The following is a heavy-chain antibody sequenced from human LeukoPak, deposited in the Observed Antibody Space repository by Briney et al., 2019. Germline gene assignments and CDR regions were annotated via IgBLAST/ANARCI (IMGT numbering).Heavy chain of an antibody. CDR1: GFTFSSYG. CDR2: IWYDGSNK. CDR3: AKVEEGVSDDFDY. J-gene: IGHJ4*02. V-gene: IGHV3-33*06. Sequence: PGGSLRLSCAASGFTFSSYGMHWVRQAPGKGLEGVAVIWYDGSNKYYADSVKGRFTISRDNSKNTLYLQMNSLRAEDTAVYYCAKVEEGVSDDFDYWGQGTLVTVSS. D-gene: IGHD2-8*01.